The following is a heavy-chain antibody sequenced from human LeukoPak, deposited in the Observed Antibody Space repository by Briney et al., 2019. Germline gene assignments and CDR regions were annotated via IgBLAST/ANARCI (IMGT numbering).Heavy chain of an antibody. CDR1: RYTLTELS. D-gene: IGHD1-26*01. Sequence: ASVKVSCKVSRYTLTELSMHWVRQAPRNGLEWLGGFDPEDGETIYAQTFPGRVTMPEDKSRETANIARSRVRCQDTALYCCATGRSGSYLDYFGYWGQGTLVSVSS. CDR3: ATGRSGSYLDYFGY. J-gene: IGHJ4*02. CDR2: FDPEDGET. V-gene: IGHV1-24*01.